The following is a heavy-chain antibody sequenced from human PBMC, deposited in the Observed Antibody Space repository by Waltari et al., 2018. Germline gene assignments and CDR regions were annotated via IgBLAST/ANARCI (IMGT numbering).Heavy chain of an antibody. Sequence: QVQLVQSGAEVKKPGASVKVSCKASGYTFTSYYMHWVRQAPGQGLEWMGIINPSGGSTSYAQKFQGRVTMTRDTSTSTVYMELSSLRSEDTAVYYCARGPPRGYSGYEIGWFDPWGQGTLVTVSS. CDR2: INPSGGST. J-gene: IGHJ5*02. CDR1: GYTFTSYY. CDR3: ARGPPRGYSGYEIGWFDP. D-gene: IGHD5-12*01. V-gene: IGHV1-46*01.